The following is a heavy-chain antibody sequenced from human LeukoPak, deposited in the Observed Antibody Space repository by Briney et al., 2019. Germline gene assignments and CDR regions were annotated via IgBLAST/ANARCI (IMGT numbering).Heavy chain of an antibody. J-gene: IGHJ4*02. Sequence: GASVKVSCKASGYTFTGYYMHWVRQAPGQGLEWMGRINPNSGGTNYAQKFQGRFTMTRDTSTSTVYMELSSLRSEDTAVYYCASSSGWYSPIDYWGQGTLVTVSS. CDR1: GYTFTGYY. CDR2: INPNSGGT. D-gene: IGHD6-19*01. CDR3: ASSSGWYSPIDY. V-gene: IGHV1-2*06.